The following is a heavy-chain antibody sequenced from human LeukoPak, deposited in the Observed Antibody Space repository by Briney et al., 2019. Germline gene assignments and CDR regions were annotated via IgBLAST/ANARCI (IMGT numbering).Heavy chain of an antibody. CDR2: FYYRGTV. CDR1: GGSFSSSSFY. CDR3: AKKNRTYVMEYNWFDP. V-gene: IGHV4-39*01. J-gene: IGHJ5*02. D-gene: IGHD2/OR15-2a*01. Sequence: SETLSLTCSVSGGSFSSSSFYWAWIRQPPGKGLEWIGSFYYRGTVYYNPSLRSRVTISVDKSKNQFSLRLGAVTASDTAVYFCAKKNRTYVMEYNWFDPWGQGTLVTVSS.